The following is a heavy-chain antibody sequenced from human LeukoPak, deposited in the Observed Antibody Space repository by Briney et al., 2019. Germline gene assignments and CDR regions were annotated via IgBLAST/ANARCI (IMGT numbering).Heavy chain of an antibody. Sequence: SETLSLTCTVSGGSISSYYWSWIRQPPGKGLEWIGYIYYSGSTNYNPSLKSRVTISVDTSKNLFSLKLSSVTAADTAVYYCARGIRYTSSRFDPWGQGTLVTVSS. D-gene: IGHD6-13*01. CDR1: GGSISSYY. V-gene: IGHV4-59*01. CDR3: ARGIRYTSSRFDP. CDR2: IYYSGST. J-gene: IGHJ5*02.